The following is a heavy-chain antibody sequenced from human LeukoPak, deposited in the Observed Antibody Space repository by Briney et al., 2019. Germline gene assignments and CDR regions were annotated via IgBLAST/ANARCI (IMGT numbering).Heavy chain of an antibody. CDR2: IDHSGST. Sequence: KPSETLSLTCAVYGGSFSGYYWNWIRQPPGKGLEWIGEIDHSGSTNYNPSLKSRVTISVDTSKNQFSLKLSSVTAADTAVYYCARATAAEFDYWGQGTLVTVSS. J-gene: IGHJ4*02. V-gene: IGHV4-34*01. CDR3: ARATAAEFDY. CDR1: GGSFSGYY. D-gene: IGHD2-2*01.